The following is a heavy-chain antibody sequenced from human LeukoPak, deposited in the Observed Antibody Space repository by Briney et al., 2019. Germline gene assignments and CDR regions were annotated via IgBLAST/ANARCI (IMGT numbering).Heavy chain of an antibody. J-gene: IGHJ6*03. D-gene: IGHD1/OR15-1a*01. CDR2: IYSGGTT. V-gene: IGHV3-53*01. CDR1: GFSVSSNF. Sequence: GGSLRLSCAASGFSVSSNFMSWVRQAPGKGLEWVSVIYSGGTTYYADSVKGRFTISRDNSKNTLSLQMNYLRAEDTAVYYCARDGYGNNYMDVWGKGTTVTVSS. CDR3: ARDGYGNNYMDV.